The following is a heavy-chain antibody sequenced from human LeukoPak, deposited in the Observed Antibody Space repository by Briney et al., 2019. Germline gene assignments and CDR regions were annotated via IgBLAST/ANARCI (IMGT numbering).Heavy chain of an antibody. Sequence: PGRSLRLSCAASGFTFADYAMHWVRHAPGKGPVWVSRINSDGRSTTYADAVKGRFTISRDNAKGTLYLQMDSLTGEDSAFYYCARDVDFDYWGQGTLVTVSS. J-gene: IGHJ4*02. CDR2: INSDGRST. CDR1: GFTFADYA. V-gene: IGHV3-74*01. CDR3: ARDVDFDY.